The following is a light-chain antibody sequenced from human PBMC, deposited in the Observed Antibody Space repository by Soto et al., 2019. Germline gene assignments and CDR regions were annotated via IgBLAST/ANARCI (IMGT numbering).Light chain of an antibody. Sequence: DIQMTQSPSFVSAAVVDRVTITCRASQGIRSWLAWYQQKPGKAPKLLIYAASKLQSGVPSRFSGSGSGTDFTLTISSLQPEDFATYYCQQANSFPVAFGQGTRLEIK. CDR1: QGIRSW. J-gene: IGKJ5*01. CDR2: AAS. V-gene: IGKV1D-12*01. CDR3: QQANSFPVA.